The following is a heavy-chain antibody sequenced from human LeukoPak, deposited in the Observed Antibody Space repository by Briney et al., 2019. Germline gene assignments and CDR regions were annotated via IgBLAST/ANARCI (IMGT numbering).Heavy chain of an antibody. CDR3: ARDSCSSTSCPRGNGDY. V-gene: IGHV3-30*03. Sequence: PGGSLRLSCAASGFTFSSYGMHWVRQAPGKGLEWVAVISYDGSNKYYADSVKGRFTISRDNSKNTLYLQMNSLRAEDTAVYYCARDSCSSTSCPRGNGDYWGQGTLVTVSS. J-gene: IGHJ4*02. CDR1: GFTFSSYG. CDR2: ISYDGSNK. D-gene: IGHD2-2*01.